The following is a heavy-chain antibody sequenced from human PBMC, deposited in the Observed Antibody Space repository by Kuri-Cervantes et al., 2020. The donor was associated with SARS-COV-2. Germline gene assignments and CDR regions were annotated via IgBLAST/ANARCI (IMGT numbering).Heavy chain of an antibody. CDR2: ISSSSSYI. Sequence: ETLSLTCAASGFTFSSYSMNWVRQAPGKGLEWVSSISSSSSYIYYADSVKGRFTISRDNAKNSLYLQMNSLRAEDTAVYYCARASGYDFWSGYNYYYYMDVWGKGTTVTVSS. CDR1: GFTFSSYS. D-gene: IGHD3-3*01. J-gene: IGHJ6*03. CDR3: ARASGYDFWSGYNYYYYMDV. V-gene: IGHV3-21*01.